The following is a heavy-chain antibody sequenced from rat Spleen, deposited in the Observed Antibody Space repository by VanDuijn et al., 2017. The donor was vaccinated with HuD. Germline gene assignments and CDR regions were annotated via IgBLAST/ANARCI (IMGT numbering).Heavy chain of an antibody. D-gene: IGHD1-5*01. CDR2: ITTGGGNT. J-gene: IGHJ2*01. Sequence: EVQLAESGGGLVQPGRSLKLSCAASGFTFSSHGMHWIRQAPTKGLEWVASITTGGGNTYYRDSVKGRFIISRDNAKSTLYLQMDSLRSEDTATYYCASPLGTGDYWGQGVMVTVSS. CDR1: GFTFSSHG. CDR3: ASPLGTGDY. V-gene: IGHV5-19*01.